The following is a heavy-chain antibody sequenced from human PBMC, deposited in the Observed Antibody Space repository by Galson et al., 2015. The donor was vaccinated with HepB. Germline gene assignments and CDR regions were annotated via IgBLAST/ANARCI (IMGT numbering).Heavy chain of an antibody. J-gene: IGHJ6*02. D-gene: IGHD3-3*01. Sequence: CAISGDSVSSNSAAWNWIRQSPSGGLEWLGRTYYRSKWYNDYAVSVKSRITINPDTSKNQFSLQLNSVTPEDTAVYYCARDLLRFLEWLPDYYYGMDVWGQGTTVTVSS. CDR1: GDSVSSNSAA. CDR3: ARDLLRFLEWLPDYYYGMDV. V-gene: IGHV6-1*01. CDR2: TYYRSKWYN.